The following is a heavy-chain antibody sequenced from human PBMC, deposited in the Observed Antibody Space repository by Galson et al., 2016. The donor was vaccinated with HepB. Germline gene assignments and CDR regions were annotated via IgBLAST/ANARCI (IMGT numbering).Heavy chain of an antibody. CDR3: ARTRGIRWTFES. J-gene: IGHJ4*02. CDR1: GFSLTTSQVG. Sequence: PSLVKPTQTLTLTCTFSGFSLTTSQVGVGWIRQPPGKALEWLALIYWDDDKRYSPSLKSRLTITKDTSKNQVVLTMINVDPVDTATYYWARTRGIRWTFESWGQGTLVTVSS. D-gene: IGHD2-15*01. CDR2: IYWDDDK. V-gene: IGHV2-5*02.